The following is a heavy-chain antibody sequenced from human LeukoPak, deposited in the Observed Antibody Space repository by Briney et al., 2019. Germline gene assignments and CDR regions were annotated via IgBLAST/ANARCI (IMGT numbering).Heavy chain of an antibody. CDR2: MSYSGST. CDR1: GGYTNSRNYF. D-gene: IGHD6-19*01. J-gene: IGHJ2*01. V-gene: IGHV4-39*02. CDR3: ARLPYTSGWHDWYFDL. Sequence: SETLPLTCTVSGGYTNSRNYFWGWIRQPPGKGLEWIASMSYSGSTYYNPSLKSRVSISVNTSKIHFSLRLSSVTAADTAVYYCARLPYTSGWHDWYFDLCGRGTLVTVSS.